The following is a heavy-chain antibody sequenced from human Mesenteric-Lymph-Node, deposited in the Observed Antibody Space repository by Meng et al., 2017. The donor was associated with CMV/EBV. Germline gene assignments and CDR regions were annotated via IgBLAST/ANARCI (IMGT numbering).Heavy chain of an antibody. CDR3: ARGGSLRAYDSSGYYGCDY. Sequence: FTRYNMPWVRQAPGQGLEWMGIINPSGGSTSYAQKFQGRVTMTRDTSTSTVYMELSSLRSEDTAVYYCARGGSLRAYDSSGYYGCDYWGQGTLVTVSS. CDR2: INPSGGST. J-gene: IGHJ4*02. CDR1: FTRYN. V-gene: IGHV1-46*01. D-gene: IGHD3-22*01.